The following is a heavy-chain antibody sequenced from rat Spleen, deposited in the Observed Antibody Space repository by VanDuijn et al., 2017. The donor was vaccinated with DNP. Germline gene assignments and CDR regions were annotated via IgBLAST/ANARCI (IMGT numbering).Heavy chain of an antibody. J-gene: IGHJ2*01. CDR1: GFIFSNYG. V-gene: IGHV5-19*01. CDR2: IINSGGNT. D-gene: IGHD5-1*01. CDR3: TRQLGLDY. Sequence: EVQLVESGGGLVQPGRSLRLSCAASGFIFSNYGTHWIRQAPGKGLEWIASIINSGGNTYYPDSVKGRFTISRDDAKNSLYLQMNSLRSEDTATYYCTRQLGLDYWGQGVMVTVSS.